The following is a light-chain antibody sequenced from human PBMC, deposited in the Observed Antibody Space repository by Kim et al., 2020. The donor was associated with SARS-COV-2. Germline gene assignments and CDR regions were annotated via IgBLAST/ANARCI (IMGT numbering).Light chain of an antibody. CDR2: ASD. J-gene: IGLJ3*02. CDR3: ATWDDSLNAWV. V-gene: IGLV1-44*01. CDR1: NPNHGANT. Sequence: GQRVTIACSGANPNHGANTVNWHQQFPGTAPKLLIYASDRRPSGGPDRFSVSQSGTSASLAIGGLQSEDEADYYCATWDDSLNAWVFGGGTQVTVL.